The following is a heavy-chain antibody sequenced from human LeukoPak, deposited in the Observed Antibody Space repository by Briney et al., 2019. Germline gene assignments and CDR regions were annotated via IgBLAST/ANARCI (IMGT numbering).Heavy chain of an antibody. Sequence: GASVKVSCKASGYTFPGHYMHWVRQGPGQGPEWMGWINSKSGVTNYAQTFQGRVTMTRDTSISIVYMELSRLTLDDTAVYYCARALRYDDSSGYYAYWGQGTLVTVSS. D-gene: IGHD3-22*01. CDR2: INSKSGVT. CDR1: GYTFPGHY. V-gene: IGHV1-2*02. CDR3: ARALRYDDSSGYYAY. J-gene: IGHJ4*01.